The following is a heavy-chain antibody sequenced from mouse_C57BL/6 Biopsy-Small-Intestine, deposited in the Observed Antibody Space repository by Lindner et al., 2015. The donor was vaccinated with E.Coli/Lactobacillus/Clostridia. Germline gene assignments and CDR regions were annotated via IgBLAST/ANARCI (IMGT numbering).Heavy chain of an antibody. V-gene: IGHV1-74*01. CDR3: TRERPSSYYFDY. J-gene: IGHJ2*01. CDR1: GYTFSSYL. Sequence: SVKVSCKASGYTFSSYLMHWVRQAPGQGPEWMGAVNANGDINYAQQLQGRVTMTTDTSTGTVYMELSSLRSEDTALYYCTRERPSSYYFDYWGQGTLVTVSS. CDR2: VNANGDI.